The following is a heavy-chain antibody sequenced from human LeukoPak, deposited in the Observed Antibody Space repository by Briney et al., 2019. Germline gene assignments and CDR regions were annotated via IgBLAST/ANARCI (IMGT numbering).Heavy chain of an antibody. CDR3: EIDPNWGTHS. V-gene: IGHV3-23*01. CDR1: GITFSTYT. Sequence: GSLRLSCAASGITFSTYTMYWVRHPPGKRLEWVSIIGNNGGGIHYADSVRGRFTISRDNSKNALYLQMNSLRVEDTAVYYCEIDPNWGTHSWGQGVLVTVSS. CDR2: IGNNGGGI. D-gene: IGHD7-27*01. J-gene: IGHJ4*02.